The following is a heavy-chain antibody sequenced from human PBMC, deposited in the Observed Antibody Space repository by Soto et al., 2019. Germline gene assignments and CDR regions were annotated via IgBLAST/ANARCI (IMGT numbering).Heavy chain of an antibody. D-gene: IGHD3-16*01. V-gene: IGHV3-49*04. CDR1: GFTFGDYA. Sequence: GGSLRLSCTTSGFTFGDYALSWVRQAPGKGLEWVGFIRRNAYGGTTDYAASVKGRFTISRDDSKSIAYLQMNSLRTEDTALYYCTRASSLDLDFWGQGTLVTVSS. CDR3: TRASSLDLDF. CDR2: IRRNAYGGTT. J-gene: IGHJ4*02.